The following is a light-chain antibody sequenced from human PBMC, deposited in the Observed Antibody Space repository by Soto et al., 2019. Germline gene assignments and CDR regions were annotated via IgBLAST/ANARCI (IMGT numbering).Light chain of an antibody. Sequence: EIVLTQSPATLSSFPGDRVTLSCRASQYINTRLAWYQHRPGQAPRLLIYQTSIRAAGIPARFSASGSGTDLTLTISYVQPEDFALYYCHQRQSWPRTFGQGTKVDIK. J-gene: IGKJ1*01. V-gene: IGKV3-11*01. CDR1: QYINTR. CDR3: HQRQSWPRT. CDR2: QTS.